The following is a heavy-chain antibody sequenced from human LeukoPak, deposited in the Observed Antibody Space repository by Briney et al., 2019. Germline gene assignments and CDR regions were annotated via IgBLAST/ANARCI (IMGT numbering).Heavy chain of an antibody. J-gene: IGHJ4*02. V-gene: IGHV3-21*01. CDR1: GFTFSSFA. CDR2: FTSRSGTI. Sequence: GGSLRLSCAASGFTFSSFAMSWVRQAPGKGLEWVSSFTSRSGTIYYADSVKGRFTISRDNAKNSLFLQMTSLRVEDTAVYYCARESSGIAATDKIDFWGQGTLVTVSS. CDR3: ARESSGIAATDKIDF. D-gene: IGHD6-13*01.